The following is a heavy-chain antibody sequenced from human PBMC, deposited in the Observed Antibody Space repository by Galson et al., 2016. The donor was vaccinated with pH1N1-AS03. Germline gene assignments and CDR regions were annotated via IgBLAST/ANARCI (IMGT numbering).Heavy chain of an antibody. CDR2: FDLEEDEI. Sequence: SVKVSCKVSGYSLSDLSIHWVRQAPGRGLEWMGGFDLEEDEILYAQKFQGRVTMTEDTSTNTAYMEVSRLRSEDTAIYYCAKYSDSDKAFDIWGQGTMVTVSS. CDR1: GYSLSDLS. D-gene: IGHD4-11*01. CDR3: AKYSDSDKAFDI. J-gene: IGHJ3*02. V-gene: IGHV1-24*01.